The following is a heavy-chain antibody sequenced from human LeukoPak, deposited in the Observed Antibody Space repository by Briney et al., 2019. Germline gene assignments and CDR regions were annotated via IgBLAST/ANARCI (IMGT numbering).Heavy chain of an antibody. Sequence: GGSLRLSCAASGFTFSNYDMNWVRQAPGKGLEWVSSISSSSSYIYYADSVKGRFTISRDDARNSLYLQMNSLRAEDTAVYYCARDGLAAATLHWCFDLWGRGTLVTVSS. CDR1: GFTFSNYD. V-gene: IGHV3-21*01. J-gene: IGHJ2*01. CDR2: ISSSSSYI. CDR3: ARDGLAAATLHWCFDL. D-gene: IGHD2-15*01.